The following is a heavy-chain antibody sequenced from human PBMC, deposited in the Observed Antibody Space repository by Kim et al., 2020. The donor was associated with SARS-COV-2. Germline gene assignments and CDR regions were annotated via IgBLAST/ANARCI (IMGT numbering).Heavy chain of an antibody. CDR2: IYYSGST. J-gene: IGHJ6*02. V-gene: IGHV4-31*03. D-gene: IGHD6-6*01. CDR1: GGSISSGGYY. Sequence: SETLSLTCTVSGGSISSGGYYWSWIRQHPGKGLEWIGYIYYSGSTYYNPSLKSRVTISVDTSKNQFSLKLSSVTAADTAVYYCARDSGDSSSSSYYYYYGMDVWGQGTTVTVSS. CDR3: ARDSGDSSSSSYYYYYGMDV.